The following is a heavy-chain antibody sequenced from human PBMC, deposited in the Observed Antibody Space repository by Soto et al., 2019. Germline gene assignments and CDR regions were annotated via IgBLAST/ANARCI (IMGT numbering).Heavy chain of an antibody. CDR3: ARDPSGSGYDFYFDY. J-gene: IGHJ4*02. CDR2: IYYSGST. CDR1: DGSLSPNY. D-gene: IGHD5-12*01. V-gene: IGHV4-59*01. Sequence: SETLSLTCTVSDGSLSPNYWSWIRQPPGKGLEWIGYIYYSGSTNYNPSLKSRVTISVDTSKNQFSLKLSSVTAADTAVYYCARDPSGSGYDFYFDYWGQGTLVTGSS.